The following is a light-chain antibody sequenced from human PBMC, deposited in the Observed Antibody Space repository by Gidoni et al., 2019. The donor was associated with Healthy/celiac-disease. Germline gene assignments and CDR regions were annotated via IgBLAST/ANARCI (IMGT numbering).Light chain of an antibody. CDR1: QSISSW. J-gene: IGKJ5*01. CDR3: QQYNSYSPRVT. CDR2: KAS. V-gene: IGKV1-5*03. Sequence: DIQMTQSPSTLSASVGDRVTITCRASQSISSWLAWYQQKPGKAPKLLIYKASSLESGVPSRFSGSGSGTEFTLTISSLQPDDFATYYCQQYNSYSPRVTFXQXTRLXIK.